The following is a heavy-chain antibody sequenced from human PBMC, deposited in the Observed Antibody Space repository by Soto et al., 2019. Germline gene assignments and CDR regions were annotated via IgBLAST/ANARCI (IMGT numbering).Heavy chain of an antibody. D-gene: IGHD3-22*01. CDR3: VKRVRDVPSGYYYATEFFDY. CDR2: ISSNGGST. CDR1: GFTFSSYA. V-gene: IGHV3-64D*06. Sequence: LRLSCSASGFTFSSYAMHWVRQAPGKGLEYVSAISSNGGSTYYADSVKGRFTISRDNSKNTLYLQMSSLRAEDTAVYYCVKRVRDVPSGYYYATEFFDYWGQGTLVTVSS. J-gene: IGHJ4*02.